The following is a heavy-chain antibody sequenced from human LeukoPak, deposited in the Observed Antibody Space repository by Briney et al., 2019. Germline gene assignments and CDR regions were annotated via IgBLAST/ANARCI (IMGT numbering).Heavy chain of an antibody. D-gene: IGHD1-26*01. V-gene: IGHV3-7*01. CDR2: IKQDGSEK. J-gene: IGHJ4*02. CDR3: ARVESGSGRD. Sequence: PGGSLRLSCAASEFTFSSYWMSWVRQAPGKGLEWVANIKQDGSEKYYVDSVKGRFTISRDNAKSSLYLQMNNLRAEDTAVYYCARVESGSGRDWGQGTLVTVSS. CDR1: EFTFSSYW.